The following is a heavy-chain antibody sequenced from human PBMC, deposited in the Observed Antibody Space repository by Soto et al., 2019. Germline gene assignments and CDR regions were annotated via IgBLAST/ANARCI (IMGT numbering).Heavy chain of an antibody. V-gene: IGHV4-61*01. J-gene: IGHJ6*02. Sequence: KPSETLSLTCTVSGGSVSSGSYYWSWIRQPPGKGLEWIGYIYYSGSTNYNPSLKSRVTISVDTSKNQFSLKLSSVTAADTAVYYCARDRLGVRGRYGMDVWGQGTTVTVSS. CDR2: IYYSGST. CDR1: GGSVSSGSYY. CDR3: ARDRLGVRGRYGMDV. D-gene: IGHD3-10*01.